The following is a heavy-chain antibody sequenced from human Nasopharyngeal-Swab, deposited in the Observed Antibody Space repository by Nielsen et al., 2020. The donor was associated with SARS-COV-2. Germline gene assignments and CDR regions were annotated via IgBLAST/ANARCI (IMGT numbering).Heavy chain of an antibody. CDR3: ARDGPEPGNWGVLCY. D-gene: IGHD7-27*01. V-gene: IGHV3-21*01. CDR1: GFTFSSYA. Sequence: GESLKISCAASGFTFSSYAMNWVRQAPGKGLEWVSSISSSSSYIYYADSVKGRFTISRDNAKNSLYLQMNSLRAEDTAVYYCARDGPEPGNWGVLCYWGQGTLVTVSS. J-gene: IGHJ4*02. CDR2: ISSSSSYI.